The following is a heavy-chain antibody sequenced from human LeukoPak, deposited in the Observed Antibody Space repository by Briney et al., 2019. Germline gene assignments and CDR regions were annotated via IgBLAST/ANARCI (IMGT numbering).Heavy chain of an antibody. CDR2: MNPNSGNT. J-gene: IGHJ4*02. V-gene: IGHV1-8*01. D-gene: IGHD3-16*02. Sequence: GASVKVSCKASGYTFTSYDINWVRQATGQGLEWMGWMNPNSGNTGYAQKFQGRVTMTRDTSISTAYMELRRLRSDDTAVYYCATAGAYYDYVWGSYPNDYWGQGTLVTVSS. CDR3: ATAGAYYDYVWGSYPNDY. CDR1: GYTFTSYD.